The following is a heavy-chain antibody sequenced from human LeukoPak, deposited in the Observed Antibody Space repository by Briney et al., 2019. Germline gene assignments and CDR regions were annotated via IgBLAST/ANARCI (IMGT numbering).Heavy chain of an antibody. V-gene: IGHV3-30*02. D-gene: IGHD2-15*01. CDR1: GFTFNSYV. J-gene: IGHJ3*02. Sequence: GGSLRLSCAASGFTFNSYVMYWVRQAPGKGLEWVAFIRYDGNNKYYADSVKGRFTISRDNSKNTLYLQMNSLRSEDTAVYYCAKDGGSDPDAFDTWGQGTMVTVSS. CDR2: IRYDGNNK. CDR3: AKDGGSDPDAFDT.